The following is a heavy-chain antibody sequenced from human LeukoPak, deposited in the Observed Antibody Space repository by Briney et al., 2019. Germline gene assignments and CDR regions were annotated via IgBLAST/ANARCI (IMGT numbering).Heavy chain of an antibody. CDR3: ARDGTTWYYYDSSGYFRVRLTGEFDC. J-gene: IGHJ4*02. D-gene: IGHD3-22*01. CDR2: ISYDGSNK. Sequence: GGSLRLSCAASGFTFSSYAMHWVRQAPGKGLEWVAVISYDGSNKYYADSVKGRFTISRDNSKNTLYLQMNSLRAEDTAVYYCARDGTTWYYYDSSGYFRVRLTGEFDCWGQGTLVTVSS. CDR1: GFTFSSYA. V-gene: IGHV3-30-3*01.